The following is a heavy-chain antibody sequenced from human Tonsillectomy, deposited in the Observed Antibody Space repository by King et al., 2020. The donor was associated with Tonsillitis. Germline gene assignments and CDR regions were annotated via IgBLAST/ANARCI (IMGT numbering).Heavy chain of an antibody. Sequence: EVQLVESGGGLVQPGGSLRLSCAVSGLTFSSYWMSWVRQAPGKGLEWVANINQNGGEKYYVESVKGRFTISRDNAKNSLYLQMNSLRADDTAVYYCARDVTFGGKYWGPGTLVTVSS. D-gene: IGHD4-23*01. V-gene: IGHV3-7*03. CDR3: ARDVTFGGKY. J-gene: IGHJ4*02. CDR2: INQNGGEK. CDR1: GLTFSSYW.